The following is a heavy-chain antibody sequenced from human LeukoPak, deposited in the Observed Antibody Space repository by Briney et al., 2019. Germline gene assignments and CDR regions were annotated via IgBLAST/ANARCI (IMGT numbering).Heavy chain of an antibody. CDR1: GFTFTSSA. Sequence: GASVKVSCKASGFTFTSSAVQWVRQARGQRPEWIGWIVVGSGNTNYAQKFQERVTITRDMSTSTAYMELSSLRSEDTAVYYCAASPDYYDSSGYSYYFDYWGQGTLVAVSS. D-gene: IGHD3-22*01. CDR3: AASPDYYDSSGYSYYFDY. J-gene: IGHJ4*02. V-gene: IGHV1-58*01. CDR2: IVVGSGNT.